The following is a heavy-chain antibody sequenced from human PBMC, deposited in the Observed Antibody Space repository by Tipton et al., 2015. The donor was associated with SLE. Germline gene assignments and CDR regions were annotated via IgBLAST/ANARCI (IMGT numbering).Heavy chain of an antibody. J-gene: IGHJ3*02. Sequence: LRLSCGVTGYSINSGHSWGWIRQPPGRGLEWIGNIDSSGNTNYSPSLKSRVTIVMDKSKNQFSLKLTTVTAADTAVYYCARDPDLQLCSGTTCPDAFDIWGQGTMVTVSS. V-gene: IGHV4-28*03. D-gene: IGHD2-2*01. CDR2: IDSSGNT. CDR3: ARDPDLQLCSGTTCPDAFDI. CDR1: GYSINSGHS.